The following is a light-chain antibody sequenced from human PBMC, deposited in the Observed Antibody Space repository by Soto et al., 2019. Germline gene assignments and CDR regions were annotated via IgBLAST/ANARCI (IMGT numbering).Light chain of an antibody. V-gene: IGLV2-8*01. CDR1: RSDIGVSNF. CDR2: EIN. Sequence: QSVLTQPPSGSGSPGRSVTISGTGTRSDIGVSNFVSLYQQHPGEASKLLIFEINKRPSGVPGRFSGSKSGNTASLTVSGLQAEDEADYYWGSYAGNTYLVFATGTKVTVL. J-gene: IGLJ1*01. CDR3: GSYAGNTYLV.